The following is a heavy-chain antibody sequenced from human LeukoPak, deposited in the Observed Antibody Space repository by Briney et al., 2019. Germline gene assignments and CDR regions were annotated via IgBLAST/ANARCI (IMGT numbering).Heavy chain of an antibody. V-gene: IGHV3-23*01. CDR3: VRAAPRDCSPASCSLFDT. D-gene: IGHD2-2*01. Sequence: GGSQRLSCAGSGFTFNNYAMSWVRRAPRKGLEWVSTIMIGGDGKHYADSVKGRFTISRDRSESTLYLQMNGLRADDTAVYYCVRAAPRDCSPASCSLFDTWGQGTLVTVSS. CDR2: IMIGGDGK. CDR1: GFTFNNYA. J-gene: IGHJ4*02.